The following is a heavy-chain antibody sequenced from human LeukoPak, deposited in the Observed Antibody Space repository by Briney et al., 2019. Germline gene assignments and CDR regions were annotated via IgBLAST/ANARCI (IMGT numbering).Heavy chain of an antibody. CDR1: GFTVSSYA. CDR2: ISYDGSNK. J-gene: IGHJ4*02. D-gene: IGHD4-17*01. V-gene: IGHV3-30-3*01. Sequence: PGGSLTLSCAASGFTVSSYAMHWVRQAPGKGLEWVAVISYDGSNKYYADSVKGRFTISRDNSKNTLYLQMNSLRAEDTAVYYCARLSHDYGDYPQAEELYWGQGTLVTVSS. CDR3: ARLSHDYGDYPQAEELY.